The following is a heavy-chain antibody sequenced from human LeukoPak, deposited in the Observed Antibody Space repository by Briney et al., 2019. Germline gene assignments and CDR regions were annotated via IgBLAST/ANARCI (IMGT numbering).Heavy chain of an antibody. V-gene: IGHV3-23*01. D-gene: IGHD2-8*01. CDR1: GFTFSNYA. CDR3: AKGTSIVLKYYCDY. CDR2: ISGSGDNT. Sequence: PGGSLRLSCAASGFTFSNYAMSWVRQAPGQGLEWVSGISGSGDNTYYADSVKGRFTISRDNSKNTLSLQMNSLRAEDTAVYYCAKGTSIVLKYYCDYWGQGTLVTVSS. J-gene: IGHJ4*02.